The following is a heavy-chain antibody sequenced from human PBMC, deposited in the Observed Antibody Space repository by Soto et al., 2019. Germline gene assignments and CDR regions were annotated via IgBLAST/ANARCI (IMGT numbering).Heavy chain of an antibody. CDR3: ARHKLLWFGESHYYYYGMDV. CDR2: IYPGDSDT. V-gene: IGHV5-51*01. CDR1: GYGFTSYW. J-gene: IGHJ6*02. Sequence: PGASLKISCKGSGYGFTSYWIVWVRQMPGKGLEWMGIIYPGDSDTRYSPSFQGQVTISADKSISTAYLQWSSLKASDTAMYYCARHKLLWFGESHYYYYGMDVWGQGTTVTVSS. D-gene: IGHD3-10*01.